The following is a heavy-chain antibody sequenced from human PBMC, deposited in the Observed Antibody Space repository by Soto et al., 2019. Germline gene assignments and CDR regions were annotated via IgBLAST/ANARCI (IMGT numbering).Heavy chain of an antibody. CDR3: AREGSSSGWGNWFDP. CDR1: GFTFSSYW. J-gene: IGHJ5*02. D-gene: IGHD6-19*01. Sequence: GGSLRLSCAASGFTFSSYWMHWVRQAPGKGLVWVSRINTDGSSTTYADSVKGRFTISRDNAKNSLYLQMNSLRAEDAAVYYCAREGSSSGWGNWFDPWGQGTLVTVSS. V-gene: IGHV3-74*01. CDR2: INTDGSST.